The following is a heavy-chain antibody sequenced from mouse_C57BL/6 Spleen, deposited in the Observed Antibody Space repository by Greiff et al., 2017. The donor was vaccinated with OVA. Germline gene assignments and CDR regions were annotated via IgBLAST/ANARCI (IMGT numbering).Heavy chain of an antibody. CDR2: ISGGGGNT. CDR1: GFTFSSYT. V-gene: IGHV5-9*01. J-gene: IGHJ2*01. CDR3: ARQSREVYFDY. Sequence: EVHLVESGGGLVKPGGSLKLSCAASGFTFSSYTMSWVRQTPEKRLEWVATISGGGGNTYYPDSVKGRFTISRDNAKNTLYLQMSSLRSEDTALYYCARQSREVYFDYWGQGTTLTVSS.